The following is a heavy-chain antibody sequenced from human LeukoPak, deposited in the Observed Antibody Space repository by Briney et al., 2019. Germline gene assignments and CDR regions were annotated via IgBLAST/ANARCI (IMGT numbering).Heavy chain of an antibody. Sequence: ASVKVSCKASGYTFTGYSMHWVRQAPGQGLEWMGFIYPNNSGTNYAQQLQGRVTLTRDTSISTAYMEVSSLRSDDTAVFHCATDEGVWGQGTLVTVSS. J-gene: IGHJ1*01. D-gene: IGHD3-16*01. CDR2: IYPNNSGT. V-gene: IGHV1-2*02. CDR1: GYTFTGYS. CDR3: ATDEGV.